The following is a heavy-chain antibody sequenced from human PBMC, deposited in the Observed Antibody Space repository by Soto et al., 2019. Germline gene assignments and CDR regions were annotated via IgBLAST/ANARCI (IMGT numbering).Heavy chain of an antibody. CDR3: AYSSSPFDY. CDR2: ISGSGGST. CDR1: GFTFSSYA. D-gene: IGHD6-13*01. Sequence: EVQLLESGGGLVQPGGSLRLSCAASGFTFSSYAMSWVRQAPGKGLEWVSAISGSGGSTYYADSVKGRFTISRDNLKSTLYLPMNSLRAEDTAVYYCAYSSSPFDYWGQGTLVTVSS. J-gene: IGHJ4*02. V-gene: IGHV3-23*01.